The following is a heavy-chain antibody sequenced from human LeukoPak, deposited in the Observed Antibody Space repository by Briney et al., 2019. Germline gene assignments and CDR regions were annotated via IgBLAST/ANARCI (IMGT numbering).Heavy chain of an antibody. CDR3: ARGLSGAPDY. J-gene: IGHJ1*01. D-gene: IGHD3-10*01. CDR2: ISNNGRST. CDR1: GFTFSNHA. Sequence: GGSLRLSCVGSGFTFSNHALHWVRQFPGKRLEYVSAISNNGRSTHYTDSVKGRFTVSRDNSKETVYLQLGSLRPEDTAPYYCARGLSGAPDYWGRGTLVTVSS. V-gene: IGHV3-64*02.